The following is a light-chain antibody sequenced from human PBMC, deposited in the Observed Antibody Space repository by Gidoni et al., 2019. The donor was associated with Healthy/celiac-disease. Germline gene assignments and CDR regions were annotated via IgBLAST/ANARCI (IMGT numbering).Light chain of an antibody. Sequence: QSALTQPASVAGSPGQSITISCTRTSSDVGSYNLVSWYQQHPGKAPKLMIYEVSKRPSGVSNRFSGSKSGNTASLTIPGLQAEDEADYYCCSYAGSSTYVFGTGTKVTVL. CDR2: EVS. V-gene: IGLV2-23*02. J-gene: IGLJ1*01. CDR1: SSDVGSYNL. CDR3: CSYAGSSTYV.